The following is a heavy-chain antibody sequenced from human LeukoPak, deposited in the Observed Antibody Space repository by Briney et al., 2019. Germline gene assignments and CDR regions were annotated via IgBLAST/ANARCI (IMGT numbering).Heavy chain of an antibody. V-gene: IGHV3-7*01. D-gene: IGHD2-2*01. J-gene: IGHJ6*02. CDR1: GFTLGNFW. CDR2: IKHDRSEA. Sequence: PGRSLRLSCAAAGFTLGNFWMSWVRQAPGKGPEWVANIKHDRSEADYVNSVNGRFTVTSDNAKTSLYLKITRLRADDAAVYHGAKRGSSSRYYPMDVWGQGTTVTVSS. CDR3: AKRGSSSRYYPMDV.